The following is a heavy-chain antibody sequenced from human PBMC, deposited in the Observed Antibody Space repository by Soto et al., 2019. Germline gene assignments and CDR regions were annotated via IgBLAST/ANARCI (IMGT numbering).Heavy chain of an antibody. CDR3: ARSLGGGLGDYFDY. J-gene: IGHJ4*02. Sequence: PGGSLRLSCAASGFTFSSYAMHWVRQAPGKGPEWVAVVSYDGRSKYYADPVQGRFTISRENSKNTFFLQMNSLRTEDTAFYYCARSLGGGLGDYFDYWGQGALVTSPQ. V-gene: IGHV3-30*04. CDR2: VSYDGRSK. D-gene: IGHD3-10*01. CDR1: GFTFSSYA.